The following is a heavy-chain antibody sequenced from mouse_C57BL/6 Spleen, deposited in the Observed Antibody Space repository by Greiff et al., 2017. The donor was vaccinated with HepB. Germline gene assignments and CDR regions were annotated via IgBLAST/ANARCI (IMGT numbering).Heavy chain of an antibody. CDR2: INPSTGGT. V-gene: IGHV1-42*01. Sequence: VQLQQSGPELVKPGASVKISCKASGYSFTGYYMNWVKQSPEKSLEWIGEINPSTGGTTYNQKFKAKATLTVDKSSSTAYMQLKSLTSEDSAVYYCARSGIYYGNSDYWGQGTTLTVSS. CDR1: GYSFTGYY. CDR3: ARSGIYYGNSDY. D-gene: IGHD2-1*01. J-gene: IGHJ2*01.